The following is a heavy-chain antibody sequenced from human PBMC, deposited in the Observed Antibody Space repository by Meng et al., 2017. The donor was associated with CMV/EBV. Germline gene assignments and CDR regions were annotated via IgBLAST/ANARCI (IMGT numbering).Heavy chain of an antibody. D-gene: IGHD3-9*01. V-gene: IGHV3-74*01. CDR3: ARGTNDWSGVDY. CDR2: ISSDGSAT. Sequence: GESLKISCVASGFSLTGYWMHWVRQTPGTGLVWLSSISSDGSATRFADSVKGRFIIPRDNAKNTLYLQMDSLRADDSAVYYCARGTNDWSGVDYWGQGSPVTVSS. CDR1: GFSLTGYW. J-gene: IGHJ4*02.